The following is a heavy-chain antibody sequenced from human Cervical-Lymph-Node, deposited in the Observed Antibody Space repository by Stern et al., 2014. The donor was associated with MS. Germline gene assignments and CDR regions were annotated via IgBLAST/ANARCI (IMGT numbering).Heavy chain of an antibody. V-gene: IGHV1-69*01. J-gene: IGHJ4*02. CDR1: GGTFNTNV. CDR2: IIPIFGPA. D-gene: IGHD6-6*01. CDR3: ARAAYSTSSYNY. Sequence: VQLVESGAEVKKPGSSVKVSCKASGGTFNTNVISWVRQAPGQGLEWMGGIIPIFGPALYAQKFQGRVSFNTNASTPAAYMELSSLRSEDTAVYYWARAAYSTSSYNYWGQGTLVIVSS.